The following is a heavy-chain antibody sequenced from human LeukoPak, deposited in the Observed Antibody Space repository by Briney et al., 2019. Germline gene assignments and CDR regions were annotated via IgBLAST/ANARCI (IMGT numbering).Heavy chain of an antibody. Sequence: DPSETLSLTCTVSGYSISSGYYWGWIRQPPGKGLEWIGSTYYSGSTYYNPSLKSRVTISVDTSKNQFSLKLSSVTAADTAVYYCAGDPPNPQWRSAFDIWGQGTMVTASS. CDR3: AGDPPNPQWRSAFDI. J-gene: IGHJ3*02. CDR1: GYSISSGYY. V-gene: IGHV4-38-2*02. D-gene: IGHD6-19*01. CDR2: TYYSGST.